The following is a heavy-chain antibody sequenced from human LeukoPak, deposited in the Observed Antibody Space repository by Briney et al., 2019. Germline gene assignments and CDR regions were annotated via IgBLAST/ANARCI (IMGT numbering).Heavy chain of an antibody. J-gene: IGHJ6*02. D-gene: IGHD3-10*01. Sequence: GGSLRLSCAASGFTFSSYWMHWFRQAPGKGLVWVSRINSDGSSTSYADSVKGRFTISRDNAMNMLYLQTNSLRAEDTAVYYCAMVRGYYYHGLDVWGQGTTVTVSS. V-gene: IGHV3-74*01. CDR1: GFTFSSYW. CDR3: AMVRGYYYHGLDV. CDR2: INSDGSST.